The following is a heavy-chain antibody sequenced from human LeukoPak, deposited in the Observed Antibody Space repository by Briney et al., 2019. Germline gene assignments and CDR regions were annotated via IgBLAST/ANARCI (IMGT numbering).Heavy chain of an antibody. Sequence: GRSLRLSCAASGFTFSSYGMHWVRQAPGKGLEWVSAISGSGGSTYYADSVKGRFTISRDNSKNTLYLQMNSLRAEDTAVYYCAKDRRPVGGWFDAFDIWGQGTMVTVSS. CDR3: AKDRRPVGGWFDAFDI. V-gene: IGHV3-23*01. D-gene: IGHD6-19*01. J-gene: IGHJ3*02. CDR2: ISGSGGST. CDR1: GFTFSSYG.